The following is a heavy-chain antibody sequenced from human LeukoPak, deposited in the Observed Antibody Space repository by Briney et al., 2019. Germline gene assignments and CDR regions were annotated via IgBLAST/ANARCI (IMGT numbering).Heavy chain of an antibody. CDR2: INPNSGGT. J-gene: IGHJ4*02. CDR3: ASRRYCTNGVCYPFDY. Sequence: ASVKVSCKASGYTFTGYYMHWVRQAPGQGLEWMGWINPNSGGTNYAQKFQGRVAMTRDTYISTAYMELSRLRSDDTAVYYCASRRYCTNGVCYPFDYWGQGTLVTVSS. CDR1: GYTFTGYY. D-gene: IGHD2-8*01. V-gene: IGHV1-2*02.